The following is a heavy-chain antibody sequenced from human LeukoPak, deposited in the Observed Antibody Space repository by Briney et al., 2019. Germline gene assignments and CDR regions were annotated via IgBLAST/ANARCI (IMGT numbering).Heavy chain of an antibody. CDR1: GYTFTSYA. V-gene: IGHV1-3*01. CDR2: INAGNGNT. D-gene: IGHD1-14*01. Sequence: ASVKVSCKASGYTFTSYAMHWVRQAPGQRLEWMGWINAGNGNTKYSQKFQGRVTMTRDTSTSTVYMELSSLRSEDTAVYYCAREVHRGYMDVWGKGTTVTVSS. J-gene: IGHJ6*03. CDR3: AREVHRGYMDV.